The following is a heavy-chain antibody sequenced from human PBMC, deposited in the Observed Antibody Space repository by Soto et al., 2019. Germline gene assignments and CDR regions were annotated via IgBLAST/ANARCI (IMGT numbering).Heavy chain of an antibody. Sequence: GGSLRLSCAASGFTFSSYSMNWVRQAPGKGLEWVSYISSSSSTIYYADSVKGRFTISRDNAKNSLYLQMNSLRDEDTAVYYCARDLPFSYDSSGYYRYYFDYWGQGTLVTVSS. D-gene: IGHD3-22*01. CDR3: ARDLPFSYDSSGYYRYYFDY. CDR2: ISSSSSTI. J-gene: IGHJ4*02. CDR1: GFTFSSYS. V-gene: IGHV3-48*02.